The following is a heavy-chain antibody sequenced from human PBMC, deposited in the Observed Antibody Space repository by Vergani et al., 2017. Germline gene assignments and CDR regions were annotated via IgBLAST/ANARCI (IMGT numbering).Heavy chain of an antibody. CDR3: TRDAVTIWAHIVVVTSPPVYYYYYYGMDV. J-gene: IGHJ6*02. V-gene: IGHV3-49*03. CDR2: IRSKAYGGTT. Sequence: EVPTVESGGGLVQPGRSLRLSCTASGFTFGDYAMSGFRQAPGKGLECGGFIRSKAYGGTTEYAASVKARFTISRDYSKSMAYLQMNCLKPEDTAVKYCTRDAVTIWAHIVVVTSPPVYYYYYYGMDVWGQGTTVTVSS. D-gene: IGHD2-21*02. CDR1: GFTFGDYA.